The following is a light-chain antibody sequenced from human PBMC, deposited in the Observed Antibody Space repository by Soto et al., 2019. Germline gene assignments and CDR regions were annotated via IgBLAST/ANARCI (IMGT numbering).Light chain of an antibody. CDR2: GAS. J-gene: IGKJ1*01. Sequence: EIVLTQSPATLSLSPGERATLSCRASQSVSNYFAWYQQKPGQAPRLLIYGASTRATDVPARFSGSGSGTEFTLTIGSLQPEDSAVYFCQQYGSIRTFGQGTKV. CDR3: QQYGSIRT. CDR1: QSVSNY. V-gene: IGKV3-15*01.